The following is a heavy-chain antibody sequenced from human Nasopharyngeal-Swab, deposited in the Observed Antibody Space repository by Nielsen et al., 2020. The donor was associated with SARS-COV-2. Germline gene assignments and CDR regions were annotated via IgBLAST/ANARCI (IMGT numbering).Heavy chain of an antibody. CDR1: GFTFSSYA. CDR2: ISGSGGST. Sequence: GESLKISCAASGFTFSSYAMSWVRQAPGKGLEWVSAISGSGGSTYYADSVKGRFTISRDNAKNSLYLQMNSLRAEDTAAYYCAREDIVVVPAGSYYGMDVWGQGTTVTVSS. J-gene: IGHJ6*02. CDR3: AREDIVVVPAGSYYGMDV. V-gene: IGHV3-23*01. D-gene: IGHD2-2*01.